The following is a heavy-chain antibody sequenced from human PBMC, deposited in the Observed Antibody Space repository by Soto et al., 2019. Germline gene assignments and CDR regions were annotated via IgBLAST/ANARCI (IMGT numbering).Heavy chain of an antibody. Sequence: QVQLVESGGGVVQPGRSLRLSCAASGFTFSSYGMHWVRQAPGKGLEWVAVIWYDGRNKYYADSAKGRFTISRDNPKNTLYLQMNSLRAEDTAVYYCARDHLGEKAELPLYYFDYWGQGTLVTVSS. CDR2: IWYDGRNK. D-gene: IGHD3-16*01. CDR1: GFTFSSYG. V-gene: IGHV3-33*01. J-gene: IGHJ4*02. CDR3: ARDHLGEKAELPLYYFDY.